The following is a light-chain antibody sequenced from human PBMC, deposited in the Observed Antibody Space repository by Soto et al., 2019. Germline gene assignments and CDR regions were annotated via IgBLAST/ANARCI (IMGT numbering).Light chain of an antibody. CDR3: SSYTSSSTWV. CDR1: SSDVSGYNY. J-gene: IGLJ3*02. Sequence: QSALTQPASVSGSPGQSITISCTGTSSDVSGYNYVSWYQQHPGKAPKLMIYAVSNRPSGVSNRFSGSKSGNTASLTISGLQAEDEAVYYCSSYTSSSTWVFGGGTKLTVL. V-gene: IGLV2-14*01. CDR2: AVS.